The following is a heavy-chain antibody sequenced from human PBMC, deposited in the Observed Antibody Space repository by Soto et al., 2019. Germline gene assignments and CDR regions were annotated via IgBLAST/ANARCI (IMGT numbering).Heavy chain of an antibody. CDR2: ISSSSSYM. CDR3: ARESQGSGWIDY. CDR1: GFTFSSYS. J-gene: IGHJ4*02. V-gene: IGHV3-21*01. D-gene: IGHD6-19*01. Sequence: GGSLRLSCAASGFTFSSYSMNWVRQAPGKGLEWVSSISSSSSYMYYADSVKGRFTISRDNAKNSLYLQMNSLRAEDTAVYYCARESQGSGWIDYWGQGTLVTVSS.